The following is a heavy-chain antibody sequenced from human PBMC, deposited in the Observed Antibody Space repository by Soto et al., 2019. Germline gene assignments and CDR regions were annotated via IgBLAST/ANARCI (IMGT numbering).Heavy chain of an antibody. D-gene: IGHD1-26*01. CDR1: GGSLSSYY. CDR3: VRTKGIYSGANWFDP. CDR2: IYTSGST. Sequence: SETLSLTCIVSGGSLSSYYWSWIRQPAGKGLEWIGRIYTSGSTNYNPSLKSRVTMSVDTSKNRFSLKLSSVTAADTAMYYCVRTKGIYSGANWFDPWGQGTLVTVSS. J-gene: IGHJ5*02. V-gene: IGHV4-4*07.